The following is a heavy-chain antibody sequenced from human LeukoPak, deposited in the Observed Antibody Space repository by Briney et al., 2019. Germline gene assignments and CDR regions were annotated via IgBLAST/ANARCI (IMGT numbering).Heavy chain of an antibody. CDR2: ITSSSSII. CDR3: ARDPCSSTSCYTDY. V-gene: IGHV3-48*01. CDR1: GFTLSDYS. D-gene: IGHD2-2*01. J-gene: IGHJ4*02. Sequence: GGSLRLSCAASGFTLSDYSMNWVRQAPGQGLEWISYITSSSSIIHYADSVKGRFTISRDNARNSLFLQMNSLRAEDTAVYYCARDPCSSTSCYTDYWGQGTLVTVSS.